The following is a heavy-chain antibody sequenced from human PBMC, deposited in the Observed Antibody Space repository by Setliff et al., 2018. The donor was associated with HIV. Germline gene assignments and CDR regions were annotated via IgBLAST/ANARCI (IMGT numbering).Heavy chain of an antibody. V-gene: IGHV4-34*01. Sequence: SETLSLTCAVYGGSFSGSYWSWIRQPPGKGLEWIGEINHSGSTNYNPSLKSRVTISVDTYKNQFSLKVTSVTAADTAVYYCAKDAGVTGGLYRYYIDAWGNGTTVTVSS. CDR1: GGSFSGSY. CDR3: AKDAGVTGGLYRYYIDA. CDR2: INHSGST. J-gene: IGHJ6*03. D-gene: IGHD2-8*01.